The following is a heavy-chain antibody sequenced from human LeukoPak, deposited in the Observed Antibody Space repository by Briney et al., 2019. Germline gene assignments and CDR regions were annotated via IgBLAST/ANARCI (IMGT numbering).Heavy chain of an antibody. CDR2: INHSGST. V-gene: IGHV4-34*01. D-gene: IGHD1-26*01. CDR3: ARGRGWELIKYFDY. CDR1: GGSFSGYY. Sequence: SETLSLTCAVYGGSFSGYYWSWIRQPPGKGLEWIGEINHSGSTNYNPSLKSRVTISVDTSKNQFSLKLSSVTAADTAVYYCARGRGWELIKYFDYWGQGTLVTVSS. J-gene: IGHJ4*02.